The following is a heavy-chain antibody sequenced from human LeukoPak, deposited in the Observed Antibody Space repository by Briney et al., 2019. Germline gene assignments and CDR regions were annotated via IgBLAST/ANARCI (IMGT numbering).Heavy chain of an antibody. CDR3: AKGGSGGFGCGGSCYGFWDY. J-gene: IGHJ4*02. D-gene: IGHD2-15*01. V-gene: IGHV3-23*01. CDR2: ISNSGGTT. CDR1: GFTFSSYV. Sequence: GGSLRLSCAASGFTFSSYVMTWVRQAPGEGLEWVSGISNSGGTTYYADSVKGRFTVSRDNPTNTLYLQMNTLRAEDTATYYCAKGGSGGFGCGGSCYGFWDYWGQGTLVIVSS.